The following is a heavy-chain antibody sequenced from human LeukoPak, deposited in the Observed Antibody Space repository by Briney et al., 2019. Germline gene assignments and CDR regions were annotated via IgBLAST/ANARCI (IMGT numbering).Heavy chain of an antibody. Sequence: GGSLRLSCAASGFTFSGSAMHWVRQASGKGLEWVGRIRSKANSYATAYAASVKGRFTISRDDSKNTAYLQMNSLKTEDTAVYYCTRVSSGYYDFDYWGQGTLVTVSS. CDR3: TRVSSGYYDFDY. J-gene: IGHJ4*02. V-gene: IGHV3-73*01. CDR1: GFTFSGSA. CDR2: IRSKANSYAT. D-gene: IGHD3-22*01.